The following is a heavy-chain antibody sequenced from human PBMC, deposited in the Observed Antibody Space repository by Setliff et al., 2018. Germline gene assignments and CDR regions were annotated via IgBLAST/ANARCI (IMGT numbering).Heavy chain of an antibody. Sequence: GGSLRLSCTASGLSYINDWVSWVRQAPGKGLEWLASINPHGSEKYYADSVKGRFTISRDNAKNSLSLQMNNLRTEDTAVYYCFGAGTCSYWGQGTLVTAPQ. CDR2: INPHGSEK. CDR1: GLSYINDW. V-gene: IGHV3-7*01. CDR3: FGAGTCSY. D-gene: IGHD3-10*01. J-gene: IGHJ4*02.